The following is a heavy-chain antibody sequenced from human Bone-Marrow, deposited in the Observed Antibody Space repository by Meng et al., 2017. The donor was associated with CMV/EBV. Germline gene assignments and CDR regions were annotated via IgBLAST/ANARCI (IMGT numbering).Heavy chain of an antibody. CDR1: GFTFSSYA. Sequence: ASGFTFSSYAMVCVRQAPGKGLEWVSAISGSGGSTYYAHSVKGRFTISRDNSKNTLYLQMNSLRAEDTAVYYCARAVGATTRWYFDLWGRRTLVTVSS. J-gene: IGHJ2*01. V-gene: IGHV3-23*01. CDR3: ARAVGATTRWYFDL. CDR2: ISGSGGST. D-gene: IGHD1-26*01.